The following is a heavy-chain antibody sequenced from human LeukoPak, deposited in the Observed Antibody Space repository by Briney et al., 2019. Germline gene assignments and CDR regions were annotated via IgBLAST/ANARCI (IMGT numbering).Heavy chain of an antibody. CDR1: GYSISSGYY. D-gene: IGHD3-3*01. V-gene: IGHV4-38-2*01. CDR3: ARHSGPYYDFWSGYYRDYYYYYYMDV. CDR2: IYHSGSP. J-gene: IGHJ6*03. Sequence: SETLSLTCAVSGYSISSGYYWGWIRQPPGKGLEWIGSIYHSGSPYYNPSLKSRVTISVDTSKNQFSLKLSSVTAADTAVYYCARHSGPYYDFWSGYYRDYYYYYYMDVWGKGTTVTVSS.